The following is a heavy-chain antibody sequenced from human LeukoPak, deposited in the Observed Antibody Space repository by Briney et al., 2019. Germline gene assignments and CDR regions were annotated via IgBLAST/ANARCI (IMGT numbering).Heavy chain of an antibody. Sequence: PSETLSLPCAVYGGSFIGYYWSWIRQPPGKGLEWIGEINHSGSTNYNPSLKSRVTISVDTSKNQFSLKLSSVTAADTAVYYCARYLPAPLAMDVWGQGTTVTVSS. D-gene: IGHD5/OR15-5a*01. CDR3: ARYLPAPLAMDV. J-gene: IGHJ6*02. V-gene: IGHV4-34*01. CDR1: GGSFIGYY. CDR2: INHSGST.